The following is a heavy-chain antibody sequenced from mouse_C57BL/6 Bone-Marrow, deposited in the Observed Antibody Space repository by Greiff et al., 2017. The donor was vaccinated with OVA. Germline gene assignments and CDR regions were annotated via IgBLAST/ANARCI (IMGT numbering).Heavy chain of an antibody. CDR2: IYPGSGST. J-gene: IGHJ2*01. V-gene: IGHV1-55*01. Sequence: QVQLKQSGAELVKPGASVKMSCKASGYTFTSYWITWVKQRPGQGLEWIGDIYPGSGSTNYNEKFKSKATLTVDTSSSTAYMQLSSLTSEDSAVYYCTDSSGYFDYWGQGTTLTVSS. CDR1: GYTFTSYW. D-gene: IGHD3-2*02. CDR3: TDSSGYFDY.